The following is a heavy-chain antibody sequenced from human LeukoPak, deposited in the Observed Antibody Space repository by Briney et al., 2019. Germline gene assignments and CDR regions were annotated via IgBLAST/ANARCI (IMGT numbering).Heavy chain of an antibody. CDR3: ARGGRGLWVPKGEDY. J-gene: IGHJ4*02. CDR1: GYTFTSYG. Sequence: ASVRVSCKASGYTFTSYGISWVRQAPGQGLEWMGWMNPNSGNTGYAQKFQGRVTMTRNTSISTAYMELSSLRSEDTAVYYCARGGRGLWVPKGEDYWGQGTLVTVSS. CDR2: MNPNSGNT. D-gene: IGHD3-16*01. V-gene: IGHV1-8*02.